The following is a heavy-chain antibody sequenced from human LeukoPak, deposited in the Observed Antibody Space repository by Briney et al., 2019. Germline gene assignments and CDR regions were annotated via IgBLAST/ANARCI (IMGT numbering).Heavy chain of an antibody. J-gene: IGHJ4*02. CDR3: TAFNRDDYRNFDS. CDR1: GYNFPTYW. V-gene: IGHV5-51*01. CDR2: VFPLDSDT. D-gene: IGHD5-24*01. Sequence: GESLKISCKGSGYNFPTYWIGWVRQMPGRGLGWMGQVFPLDSDTTYSPTFQGQVTISADTSTSTAHLQWSSLKASDTAIYYCTAFNRDDYRNFDSWGQGTLVTVSS.